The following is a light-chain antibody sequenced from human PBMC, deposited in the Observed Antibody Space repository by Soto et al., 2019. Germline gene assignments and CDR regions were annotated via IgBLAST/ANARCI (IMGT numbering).Light chain of an antibody. CDR1: SSDVGGYNY. CDR2: DVS. V-gene: IGLV2-14*01. Sequence: QSVLTQPASVSGSPGQSIAISCTGTSSDVGGYNYVSWYQQPPGKAPKLIIYDVSARPSGVSTRFSGSKSGNTASLTISGLQADDEADYSCTSYTSKSTVVFGGGTKVTVL. J-gene: IGLJ3*02. CDR3: TSYTSKSTVV.